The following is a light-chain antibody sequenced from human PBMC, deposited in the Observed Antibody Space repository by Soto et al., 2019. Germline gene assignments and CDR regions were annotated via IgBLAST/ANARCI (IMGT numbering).Light chain of an antibody. V-gene: IGKV1-9*01. CDR2: AAS. J-gene: IGKJ1*01. Sequence: DIQLTQSPAFLSASLGDRFTITCRASQGISSYLHWYQQKPGKAPKLMLYAASTLQSGVPSRLSGSGSGKEFTITISSLQPEDFATYYCQQLNSYAWTFGQGTKV. CDR3: QQLNSYAWT. CDR1: QGISSY.